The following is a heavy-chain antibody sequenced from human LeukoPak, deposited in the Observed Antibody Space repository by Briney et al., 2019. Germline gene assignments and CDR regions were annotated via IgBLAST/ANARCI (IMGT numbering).Heavy chain of an antibody. CDR1: GFTFSDYT. CDR2: ISYDGSNQ. J-gene: IGHJ4*02. D-gene: IGHD6-13*01. V-gene: IGHV3-30-3*01. Sequence: PGGSLRLSCAASGFTFSDYTMHWVRQPPGKGLEWVAFISYDGSNQYSADSVKGRFTISRDNSKNTLYLQMNSLRAEDTAVYYCARTIAGVGFDYWGQGTLVTVSS. CDR3: ARTIAGVGFDY.